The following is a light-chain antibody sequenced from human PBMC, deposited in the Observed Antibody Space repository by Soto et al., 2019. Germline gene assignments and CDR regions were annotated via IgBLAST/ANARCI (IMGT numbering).Light chain of an antibody. Sequence: EIVLTQSPATLSLSPGERATLSCRASQSFGTYLAWYQQKPGQAPRLLIYDVSNRATGIPARFSGSGSGTDFSLTIRSLEPEDVAVYYCRRRGETFGQGTKVEIK. CDR1: QSFGTY. CDR3: RRRGET. V-gene: IGKV3-11*01. CDR2: DVS. J-gene: IGKJ1*01.